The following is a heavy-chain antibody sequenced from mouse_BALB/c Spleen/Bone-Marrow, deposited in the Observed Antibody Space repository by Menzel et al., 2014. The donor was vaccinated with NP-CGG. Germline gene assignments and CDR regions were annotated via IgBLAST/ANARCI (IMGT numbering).Heavy chain of an antibody. CDR1: GFNIKDTY. Sequence: EVKLVESGAELVKPGASVKLSCTASGFNIKDTYVHWVKQRPEQGLEWIGRIDPANGNTKYDPKFQGKATITADTSSNTAYLQLSSLTSEDTAVYYCARYNYGSSQFAYWGQGTLVTVSA. D-gene: IGHD1-1*01. J-gene: IGHJ3*01. CDR2: IDPANGNT. CDR3: ARYNYGSSQFAY. V-gene: IGHV14-3*02.